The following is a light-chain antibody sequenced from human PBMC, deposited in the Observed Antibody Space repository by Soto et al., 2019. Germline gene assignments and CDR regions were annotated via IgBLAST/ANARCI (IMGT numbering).Light chain of an antibody. J-gene: IGKJ1*01. V-gene: IGKV1-17*03. CDR3: LQHNSYPLT. CDR1: QGISNY. Sequence: DIQMTQSPSAMSASVGDRVAITCRASQGISNYLAWFQQKPGKVPKRLIYGASSLQSGVPSRFSGSGSGTEFTLTTSSLQPEDFATYYCLQHNSYPLTFGQGTKVEIK. CDR2: GAS.